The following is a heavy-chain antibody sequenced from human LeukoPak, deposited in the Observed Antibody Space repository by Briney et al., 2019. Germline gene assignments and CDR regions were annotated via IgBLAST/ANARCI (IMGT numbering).Heavy chain of an antibody. D-gene: IGHD3-3*01. CDR3: ARELGYDFWSGYDY. CDR1: GGTFSSYA. CDR2: IIPIFGTA. Sequence: SVKVSCRASGGTFSSYAISWVRQAPGQGLEWMGRIIPIFGTANYAQKFQGRVTITTDESTSTAYMELSSLRSEDTAVYYCARELGYDFWSGYDYWGQGTLVTVSS. V-gene: IGHV1-69*05. J-gene: IGHJ4*02.